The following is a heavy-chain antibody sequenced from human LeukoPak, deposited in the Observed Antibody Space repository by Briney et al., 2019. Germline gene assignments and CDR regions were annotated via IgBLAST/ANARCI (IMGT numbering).Heavy chain of an antibody. J-gene: IGHJ4*02. D-gene: IGHD4-17*01. CDR3: ARAITVTDYYFDY. Sequence: GGPLSLSCAVSGLTFNNYWMTWVRQAPGKGLEWVANIKQDGSEKYYVDSVKGRFTISRDNAKNSLYLQMNSLRAEDTAVYYCARAITVTDYYFDYWGQGTLVTVSS. CDR1: GLTFNNYW. V-gene: IGHV3-7*01. CDR2: IKQDGSEK.